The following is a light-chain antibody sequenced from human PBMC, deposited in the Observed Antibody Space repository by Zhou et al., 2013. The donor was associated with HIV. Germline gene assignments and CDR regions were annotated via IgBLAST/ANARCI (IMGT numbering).Light chain of an antibody. Sequence: DIVLTQSPGTLSSSPGERVTLSCRASQSVRSSYLAWYQQRPGQAPRLLIYGASIRATGIPDRFSGSGSGTDFSLAIVRLEPEDFAMYYCQQYGSLPITFGQGTRLEIK. CDR1: QSVRSSY. CDR2: GAS. J-gene: IGKJ5*01. V-gene: IGKV3-20*01. CDR3: QQYGSLPIT.